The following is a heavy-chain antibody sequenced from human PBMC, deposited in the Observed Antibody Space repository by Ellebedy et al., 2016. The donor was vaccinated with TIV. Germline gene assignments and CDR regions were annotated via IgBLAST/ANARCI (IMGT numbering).Heavy chain of an antibody. CDR1: GFTFSSYA. V-gene: IGHV3-23*01. Sequence: GESLKISXAASGFTFSSYAMSWVRQAPGRGLEWVSAISGSGGSTYYADSVKGRFTISRDNSKNTLYLQMNSLRAEDTAVYYCAKEGYSGYPGDYWGQGTLVTVSS. J-gene: IGHJ4*02. CDR3: AKEGYSGYPGDY. CDR2: ISGSGGST. D-gene: IGHD5-12*01.